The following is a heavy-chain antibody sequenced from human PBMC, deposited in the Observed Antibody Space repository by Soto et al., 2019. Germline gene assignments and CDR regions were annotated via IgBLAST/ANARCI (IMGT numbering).Heavy chain of an antibody. CDR1: GFTFGSYG. CDR3: ARDDYGMDV. V-gene: IGHV3-33*01. Sequence: QVQLVESGGGVVQPGRSLRLSCVASGFTFGSYGMHWVRQAPGKGLEWVAVIWYDGSNKYYADSVKGRFTISRDYSKNTLYLQMDSLRVEDTAVYYCARDDYGMDVWGQGSTVTVSS. CDR2: IWYDGSNK. J-gene: IGHJ6*02.